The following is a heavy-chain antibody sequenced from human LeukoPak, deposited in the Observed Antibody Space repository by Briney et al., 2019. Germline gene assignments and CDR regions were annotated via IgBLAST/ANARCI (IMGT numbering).Heavy chain of an antibody. CDR1: GFTFSRNA. CDR3: AAPPDYYDSGGYKY. J-gene: IGHJ4*02. Sequence: PGGSLRLSCAAPGFTFSRNAMSWVRQAPGKGLEWVSVISGRGDITYYADSVKGRFTISRDNSKNTLYLQMNSLRAEDTAIYYCAAPPDYYDSGGYKYWGQGTLVTVSS. CDR2: ISGRGDIT. D-gene: IGHD3-22*01. V-gene: IGHV3-23*01.